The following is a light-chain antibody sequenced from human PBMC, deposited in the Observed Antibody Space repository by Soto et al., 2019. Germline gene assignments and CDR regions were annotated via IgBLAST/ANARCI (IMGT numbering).Light chain of an antibody. CDR3: PQYTPYSVN. V-gene: IGKV1-5*01. Sequence: DIQVTQSPSTLSASVGDRVTITCRARQTIGTWWAWYQQKPGKAPKLLIYDASNLETGVPSRFSGSGSGTEFTLTISSRQPDNFKTYKCPQYTPYSVNFSQETKLEIK. J-gene: IGKJ2*01. CDR1: QTIGTW. CDR2: DAS.